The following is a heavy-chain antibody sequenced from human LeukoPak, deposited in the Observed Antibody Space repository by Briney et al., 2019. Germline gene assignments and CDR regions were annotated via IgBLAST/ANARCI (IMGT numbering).Heavy chain of an antibody. J-gene: IGHJ3*01. V-gene: IGHV3-23*01. CDR2: VSGSGGST. D-gene: IGHD3-10*01. Sequence: GGSLRLSCAASGFTFSRYAMSWVRQAPGKGLEWVSAVSGSGGSTYYADSVKGLFTISRDNSKNTLYLQMNSLRAEDTAVYYCAKRMIRGVNHDAFDLWGQGAMVTVSS. CDR3: AKRMIRGVNHDAFDL. CDR1: GFTFSRYA.